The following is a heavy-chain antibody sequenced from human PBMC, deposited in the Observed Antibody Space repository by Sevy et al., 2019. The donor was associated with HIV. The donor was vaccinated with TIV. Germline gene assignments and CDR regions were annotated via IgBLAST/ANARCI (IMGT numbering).Heavy chain of an antibody. Sequence: ASVKVSCKASGGTFSSYAISWVRQAPGQGLEWMGRIIPIFGTANYAQKFQGRVTITADESTSTAYMELSSLRSEDTAVYYCAIPGGGYFDLYYYYYYMDVWGKGTTVTVSS. V-gene: IGHV1-69*13. D-gene: IGHD3-9*01. J-gene: IGHJ6*03. CDR3: AIPGGGYFDLYYYYYYMDV. CDR2: IIPIFGTA. CDR1: GGTFSSYA.